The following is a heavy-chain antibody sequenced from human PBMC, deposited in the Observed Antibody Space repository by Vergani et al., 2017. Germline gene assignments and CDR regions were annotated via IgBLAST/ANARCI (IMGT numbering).Heavy chain of an antibody. CDR1: RSTFKTYG. CDR3: ARDQVPAAIRLNVGNYMDV. J-gene: IGHJ6*03. Sequence: QGQLVESGVGIVQPGRSLTLSCVASRSTFKTYGMHWVRQAPGKGLEWVGLIYYDGSNAYYADSVKGRFTISRDNSKNTLYLQMSSLRAEDTAVYYCARDQVPAAIRLNVGNYMDVWGKGTTVIVSS. D-gene: IGHD2-2*02. V-gene: IGHV3-33*01. CDR2: IYYDGSNA.